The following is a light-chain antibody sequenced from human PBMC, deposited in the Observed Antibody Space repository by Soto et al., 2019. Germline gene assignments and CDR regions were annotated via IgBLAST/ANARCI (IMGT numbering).Light chain of an antibody. CDR1: SSNIGSNT. J-gene: IGLJ2*01. Sequence: QAVVTQPPSASGTPGQRVTISCSGSSSNIGSNTVNWYRQLPGTAPKLLIYGNNQRPSGVPDRFSGSKSGTSASLAISGLQSEDEAEYYCAAWDGSLNNVLFGGGTKVTVL. V-gene: IGLV1-44*01. CDR2: GNN. CDR3: AAWDGSLNNVL.